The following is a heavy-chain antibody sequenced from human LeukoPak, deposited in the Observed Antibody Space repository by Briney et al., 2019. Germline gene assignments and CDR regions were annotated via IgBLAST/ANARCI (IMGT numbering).Heavy chain of an antibody. Sequence: PSETLSLTCTVSGGSISSYYWSWIRQPPGKGLEWIGYIYYSGSTNYNPSLKSRVTISVDTSKNQFSLKLSSVTAADTAVYYCARFSSRSWIQLSSNYYYGMDVWGQGTTVTVSS. CDR2: IYYSGST. CDR1: GGSISSYY. CDR3: ARFSSRSWIQLSSNYYYGMDV. V-gene: IGHV4-59*01. D-gene: IGHD5-18*01. J-gene: IGHJ6*02.